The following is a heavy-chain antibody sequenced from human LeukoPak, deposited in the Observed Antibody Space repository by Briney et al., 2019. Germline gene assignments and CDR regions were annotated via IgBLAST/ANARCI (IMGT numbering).Heavy chain of an antibody. J-gene: IGHJ4*02. Sequence: SETLSLTCAVSGGSISSGGYSWSWIRQPPGKGLEWIGYIYHSGSTYYNPSLKSRVTISVDTSKNQFSLKLSSVTAADTAVYYCASPRIVGAANWGQGTLVTVSS. V-gene: IGHV4-30-2*01. D-gene: IGHD1-26*01. CDR1: GGSISSGGYS. CDR3: ASPRIVGAAN. CDR2: IYHSGST.